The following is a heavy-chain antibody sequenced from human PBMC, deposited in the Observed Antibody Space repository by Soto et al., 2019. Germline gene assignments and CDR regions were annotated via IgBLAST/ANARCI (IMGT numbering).Heavy chain of an antibody. CDR2: ISYDGSNK. V-gene: IGHV3-30*03. Sequence: PGGSLRLSCAASGFTFSSYGMHWVRQAPGKGLEWVAVISYDGSNKYYADSVKGRFTISRDNSKNTLYLQMNSLRAEDTAVYYCARDPYHVLMVNAPNLYGMDVWGQGTKVTVSS. CDR3: ARDPYHVLMVNAPNLYGMDV. D-gene: IGHD2-8*01. CDR1: GFTFSSYG. J-gene: IGHJ6*02.